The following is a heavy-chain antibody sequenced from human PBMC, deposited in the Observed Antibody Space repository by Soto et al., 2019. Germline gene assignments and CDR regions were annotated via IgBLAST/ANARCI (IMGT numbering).Heavy chain of an antibody. D-gene: IGHD3-22*01. CDR2: ISWDGGST. Sequence: GGSLRLSCAASGVTFDAHTMHCVRQAPGKGLMSVSLISWDGGSTYYADSVKGRFTISRDNSKNSLYLQMNSLRTEDTALYYCAKSTNYYDSSGYPIGAFDIWGQGTMVTVSS. J-gene: IGHJ3*02. V-gene: IGHV3-43*01. CDR1: GVTFDAHT. CDR3: AKSTNYYDSSGYPIGAFDI.